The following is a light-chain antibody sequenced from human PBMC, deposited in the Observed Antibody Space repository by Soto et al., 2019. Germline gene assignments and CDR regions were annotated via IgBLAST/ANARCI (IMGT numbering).Light chain of an antibody. J-gene: IGKJ5*01. Sequence: EIVLTQSPATLSLSPGERATLSCRASQSVSSYLAWYQQKPGQAPRLLIYDASNRATGIPARFSGSGSGTDFTLTISSLEPEDFEVYYCQQRSNWPLPFGQGTRLEIK. V-gene: IGKV3-11*01. CDR3: QQRSNWPLP. CDR1: QSVSSY. CDR2: DAS.